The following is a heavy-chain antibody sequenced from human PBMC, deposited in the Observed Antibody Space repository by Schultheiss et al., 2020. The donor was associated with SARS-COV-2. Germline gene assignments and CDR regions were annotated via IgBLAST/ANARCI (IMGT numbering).Heavy chain of an antibody. D-gene: IGHD4-17*01. CDR3: AISPDAYGDYRSGMDV. CDR2: INPNSGDT. CDR1: GYTLTGYY. J-gene: IGHJ6*02. V-gene: IGHV1-2*02. Sequence: ASVKVSCKASGYTLTGYYMHWVRQAPGQGLEWMGWINPNSGDTNYAQKFQGRVTMTRDTSISTAYMELSRLTSDDTALYYCAISPDAYGDYRSGMDVWGQGTTVTVSS.